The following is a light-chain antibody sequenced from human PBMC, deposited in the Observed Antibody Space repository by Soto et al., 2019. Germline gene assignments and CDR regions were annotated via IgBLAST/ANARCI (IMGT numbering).Light chain of an antibody. CDR3: SSYAGSNTYVL. CDR1: SSDIGNYNY. CDR2: GVS. Sequence: QSLLTQPPSPSGSPGQSVTISCTGTSSDIGNYNYVSWYQQNPGKAPKLLIYGVSQRPSGVPDRFSGSKSGNTASLTVSGLQADDEADYYCSSYAGSNTYVLFGGGTKVTVL. J-gene: IGLJ3*02. V-gene: IGLV2-8*01.